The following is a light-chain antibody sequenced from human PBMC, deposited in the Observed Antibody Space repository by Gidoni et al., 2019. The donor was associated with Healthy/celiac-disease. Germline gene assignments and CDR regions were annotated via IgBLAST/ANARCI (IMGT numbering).Light chain of an antibody. Sequence: SVLTQPPSTPWAPGQRVTISCSGSSSNIGSNYVYWYQQLPGTAPKLLIYRNNQRPSGVPDRFSGSKSGTSASLAISGLRSEDEADYYCAAWDDSLSGWVFGGGTKLTVL. CDR3: AAWDDSLSGWV. CDR1: SSNIGSNY. J-gene: IGLJ3*02. V-gene: IGLV1-47*01. CDR2: RNN.